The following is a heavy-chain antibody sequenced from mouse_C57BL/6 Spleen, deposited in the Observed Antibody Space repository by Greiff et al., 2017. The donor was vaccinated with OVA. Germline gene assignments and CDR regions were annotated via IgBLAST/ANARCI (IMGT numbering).Heavy chain of an antibody. CDR3: ARDATAYGSSYGYFDV. CDR2: SRNKANDYTT. D-gene: IGHD1-1*01. V-gene: IGHV7-1*01. Sequence: EVKLVDSGGGLVQSGRSLRLSCATSGFTFSDFYMEWVRQAPGKGLEWIAASRNKANDYTTEYSASVKGRFIVSRDTSQSILYLQMNALRAEDTAIYYCARDATAYGSSYGYFDVWGTGTTVTVSS. CDR1: GFTFSDFY. J-gene: IGHJ1*03.